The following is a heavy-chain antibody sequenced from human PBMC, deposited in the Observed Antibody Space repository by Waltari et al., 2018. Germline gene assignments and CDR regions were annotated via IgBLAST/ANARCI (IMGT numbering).Heavy chain of an antibody. CDR3: AGVFWSGRSGAEYFQH. Sequence: QVQLVQSGAEVKKPGSSVKVSCKASGGTFSSYAISWVRQAPGQGLEWMGGIIPIFGTANYAQKFQGRDTITADESTSTAYMELSSLRSEDTAVYYCAGVFWSGRSGAEYFQHWGQGTLVTVSS. CDR2: IIPIFGTA. CDR1: GGTFSSYA. V-gene: IGHV1-69*13. J-gene: IGHJ1*01. D-gene: IGHD3-3*01.